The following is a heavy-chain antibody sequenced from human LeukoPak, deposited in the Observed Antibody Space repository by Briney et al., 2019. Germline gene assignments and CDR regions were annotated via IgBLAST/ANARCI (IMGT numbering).Heavy chain of an antibody. Sequence: GGSLRLSCAASGFTFSSYSMNWVRQAPGKGLEWVSSISSSSSYIYYADSVKGRFTISGDNAKNSLYLQMNSLRAEDTAVYYCARVREWELRYDAFDIWGQGAMVTVSS. D-gene: IGHD1-26*01. J-gene: IGHJ3*02. CDR2: ISSSSSYI. CDR3: ARVREWELRYDAFDI. CDR1: GFTFSSYS. V-gene: IGHV3-21*01.